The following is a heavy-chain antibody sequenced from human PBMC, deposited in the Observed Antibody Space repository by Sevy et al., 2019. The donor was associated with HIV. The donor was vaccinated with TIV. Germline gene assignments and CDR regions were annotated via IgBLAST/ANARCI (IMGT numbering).Heavy chain of an antibody. Sequence: ASVKVSCKASGYTFTSYDINWVRQATGQGLEWMGWMNPNSGNTGYAQKFQGRVTMTRNTSISTAYMELSSLRSEDTAVYYCARAMPLAAAGTEDWFDPWGQGTLVTVSS. J-gene: IGHJ5*02. V-gene: IGHV1-8*01. D-gene: IGHD6-13*01. CDR2: MNPNSGNT. CDR1: GYTFTSYD. CDR3: ARAMPLAAAGTEDWFDP.